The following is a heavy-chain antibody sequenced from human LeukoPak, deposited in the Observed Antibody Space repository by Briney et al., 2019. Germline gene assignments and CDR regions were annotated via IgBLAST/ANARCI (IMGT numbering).Heavy chain of an antibody. CDR3: ARDRAEGKTWVEFDP. CDR1: GFIVNSYA. J-gene: IGHJ5*02. CDR2: IYSDGVT. V-gene: IGHV3-66*02. Sequence: GGILRLSCEAPGFIVNSYAMSWVCQEQRKGLAWVSLIYSDGVTQYADSVKGRFTISRDNSKNTLYLQMNSLRDEDTAVYFCARDRAEGKTWVEFDPWGQGTLVTVSS.